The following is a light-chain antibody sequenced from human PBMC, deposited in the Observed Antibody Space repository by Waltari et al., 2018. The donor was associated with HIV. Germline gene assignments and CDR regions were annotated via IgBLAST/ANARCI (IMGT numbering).Light chain of an antibody. J-gene: IGLJ3*02. CDR2: GNC. CDR3: QVWDATGDHPGV. Sequence: SYVLTQPPSVSVAPGQTAMIICGGDNIATYTVHWYQQRPGQAPVPVIAGNCDRPSGIPGRFSGSISGNTATLTISRVEVGDEAGYFCQVWDATGDHPGVFGGGTKLTVL. CDR1: NIATYT. V-gene: IGLV3-21*02.